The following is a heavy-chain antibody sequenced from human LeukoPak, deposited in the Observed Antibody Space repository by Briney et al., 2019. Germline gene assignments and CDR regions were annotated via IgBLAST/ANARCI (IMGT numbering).Heavy chain of an antibody. V-gene: IGHV1-46*01. CDR2: INPSSGST. CDR3: AREYSNSQSDY. J-gene: IGHJ4*02. CDR1: GYTFTNYY. D-gene: IGHD6-13*01. Sequence: ASVKVSCKASGYTFTNYYIHWVRQAPGQGLEWMAIINPSSGSTSYAQKFQGRVTMTRDTSTSTVYMELSSLRSEDTAMYYCAREYSNSQSDYWGQGTLVTVSS.